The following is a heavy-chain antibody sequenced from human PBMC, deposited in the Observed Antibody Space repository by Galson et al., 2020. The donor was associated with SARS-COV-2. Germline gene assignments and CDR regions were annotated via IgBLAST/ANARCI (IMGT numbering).Heavy chain of an antibody. D-gene: IGHD2-15*01. V-gene: IGHV5-51*01. J-gene: IGHJ6*02. CDR1: GYTFTSYW. CDR2: IKPGGSDT. CDR3: ASAKGYCCSGGCYRFESREGKYCYYYYGMDV. Sequence: GESLKISCEASGYTFTSYWIGWVRQTPGKGLEWMGIIKPGGSDTRYSPSFQGQVTISTDKSISTAYLQWSSLKASDTAMYYCASAKGYCCSGGCYRFESREGKYCYYYYGMDVWGQGTTVTVSS.